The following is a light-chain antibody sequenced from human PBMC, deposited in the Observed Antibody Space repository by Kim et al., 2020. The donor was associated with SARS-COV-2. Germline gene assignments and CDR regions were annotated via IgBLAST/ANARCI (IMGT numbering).Light chain of an antibody. J-gene: IGKJ1*01. CDR2: STS. CDR1: QSVSSSY. Sequence: EIVLTQSPGTLSLSPGERVTLSCRASQSVSSSYLAWYQQKPGQAPRLLIYSTSSRATGIPDRFSGSGSGTDFTLTISRLEPEDFAVYYWQRYGRTPRTFGQGTKVDIK. V-gene: IGKV3-20*01. CDR3: QRYGRTPRT.